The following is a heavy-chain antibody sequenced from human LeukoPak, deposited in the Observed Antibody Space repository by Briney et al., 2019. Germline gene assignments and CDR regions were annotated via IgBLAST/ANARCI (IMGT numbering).Heavy chain of an antibody. D-gene: IGHD1-26*01. J-gene: IGHJ4*02. CDR2: IYYSGST. Sequence: SETLSLTCTVFGGSISSSPYYWGWIRQPPGRGLEWIGTIYYSGSTYYNPSLKSRVTISVDTSKNQFSLKLSSVTAADTAVYYCARYSGSYSLDYWGQGTLVTVSS. CDR3: ARYSGSYSLDY. CDR1: GGSISSSPYY. V-gene: IGHV4-39*07.